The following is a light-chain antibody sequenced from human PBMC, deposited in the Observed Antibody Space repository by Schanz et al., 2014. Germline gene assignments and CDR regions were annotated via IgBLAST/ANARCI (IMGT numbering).Light chain of an antibody. CDR2: EVS. CDR1: SSDVGGYNY. Sequence: QSALTQPRSVSGSPGQSVTISCTGTSSDVGGYNYVSWYQQHPGKAPKLMIYEVSKRPSGVPDRFSASKSGNTASLTVSGLQADDEADYSCTSYAGSNQVVFGGGTKLTVL. J-gene: IGLJ2*01. V-gene: IGLV2-11*01. CDR3: TSYAGSNQVV.